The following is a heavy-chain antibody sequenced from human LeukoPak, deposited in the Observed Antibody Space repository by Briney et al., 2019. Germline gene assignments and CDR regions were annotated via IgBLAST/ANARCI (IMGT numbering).Heavy chain of an antibody. D-gene: IGHD3-9*01. Sequence: SQTLSLTCTVSGGSISSGGYYWSWIRQHPGNGLEWIGYIYYSGSTYYNPSLKSRVTISVETSKNQFSLKLSSVTAAETAVYYCARAPVLRYFDWSTSAWYFDLWGRGTLVTVSS. CDR2: IYYSGST. CDR3: ARAPVLRYFDWSTSAWYFDL. CDR1: GGSISSGGYY. V-gene: IGHV4-31*03. J-gene: IGHJ2*01.